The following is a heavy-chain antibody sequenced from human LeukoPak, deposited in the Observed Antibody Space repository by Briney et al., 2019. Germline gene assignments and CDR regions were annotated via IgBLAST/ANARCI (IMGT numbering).Heavy chain of an antibody. D-gene: IGHD2-2*01. CDR1: GFTFSSYG. Sequence: GALRLSYAASGFTFSSYGMHWVCRAPGKGLGGGAVILYDGSNKYYADSVKGRFTISRDNSKNTLYLQMNSLRAEDTAVYYCARDSCSSTSCYGGYSFDYWGQGTLVTVS. J-gene: IGHJ4*02. CDR2: ILYDGSNK. V-gene: IGHV3-33*01. CDR3: ARDSCSSTSCYGGYSFDY.